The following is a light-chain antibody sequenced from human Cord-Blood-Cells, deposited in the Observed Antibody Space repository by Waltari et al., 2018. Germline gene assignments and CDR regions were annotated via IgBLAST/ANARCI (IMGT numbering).Light chain of an antibody. V-gene: IGLV2-14*01. CDR2: DVS. CDR1: SSDVGGYNY. Sequence: QSALTQPASVSGSPGQSITISCTGTSSDVGGYNYVSWYQQHPGKAPKLMIYDVSKRPSGVSNRFSGSNSGHTASLTISGLQAEDEADYYCSSYTSSSTWVFGGGTKLTVL. CDR3: SSYTSSSTWV. J-gene: IGLJ3*02.